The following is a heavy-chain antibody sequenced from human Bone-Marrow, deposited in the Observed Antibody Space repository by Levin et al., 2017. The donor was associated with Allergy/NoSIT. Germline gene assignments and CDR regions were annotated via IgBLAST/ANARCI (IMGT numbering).Heavy chain of an antibody. CDR1: GITFNSYA. J-gene: IGHJ6*02. D-gene: IGHD3-9*01. CDR3: AKTYDILTGYNYYGMDV. CDR2: ITGSGSAT. V-gene: IGHV3-23*01. Sequence: ETLSLTCAVSGITFNSYAMSWVRQAPGKGLEWVSTITGSGSATYYADSVKGRFTIFRATSKNMLFLQMNILSVEATALYYCAKTYDILTGYNYYGMDVWGQGAPVTVSS.